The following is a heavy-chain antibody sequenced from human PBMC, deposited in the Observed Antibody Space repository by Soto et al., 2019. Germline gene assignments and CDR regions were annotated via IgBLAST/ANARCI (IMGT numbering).Heavy chain of an antibody. CDR3: ARVLRFDDILTGYGPFGLDV. D-gene: IGHD3-9*01. V-gene: IGHV1-69*06. Sequence: QVQLVQSGAEVRKPGSSVKVSCKASGGTFSRHAISWVRQAPGQGLEWMGGIIPIFGTANYAQKFQGRVTITADKSTSTAYMELSSLRSEDTAVYYCARVLRFDDILTGYGPFGLDVWGQGTTVTVSS. J-gene: IGHJ6*02. CDR2: IIPIFGTA. CDR1: GGTFSRHA.